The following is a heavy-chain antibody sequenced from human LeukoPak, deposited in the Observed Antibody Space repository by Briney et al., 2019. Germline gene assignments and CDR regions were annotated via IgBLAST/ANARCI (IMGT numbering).Heavy chain of an antibody. J-gene: IGHJ4*02. CDR1: GGSISSYY. V-gene: IGHV4-59*12. CDR3: AKGGNSYFDY. Sequence: SETLSLTCTVSGGSISSYYWSWIRQPPGKGLEWIGYIYYSGCTNYNPSLKSRVTISVDTSKNQFSLKLSSVTAADTAVYYCAKGGNSYFDYWGQGTLVTVSS. CDR2: IYYSGCT. D-gene: IGHD4-23*01.